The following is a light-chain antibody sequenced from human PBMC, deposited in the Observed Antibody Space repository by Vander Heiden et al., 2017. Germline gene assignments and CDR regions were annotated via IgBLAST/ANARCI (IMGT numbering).Light chain of an antibody. Sequence: QSALTQPRSVSGSPGQSVTISCTGTSSDVGGYNYVSWYQQHPVKAPKLMIYDVSKRPSGVPDRFSGSKSGNTASLTISGLQAEDEADYCCCSYAGSSTVFGGGTKLTVL. J-gene: IGLJ3*02. CDR3: CSYAGSSTV. CDR1: SSDVGGYNY. CDR2: DVS. V-gene: IGLV2-11*01.